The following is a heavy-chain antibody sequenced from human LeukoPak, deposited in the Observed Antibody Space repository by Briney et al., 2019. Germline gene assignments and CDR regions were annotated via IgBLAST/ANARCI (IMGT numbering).Heavy chain of an antibody. D-gene: IGHD4-17*01. J-gene: IGHJ4*02. CDR2: IKQDGSEK. CDR3: ARDGSPNYGDYAFFDT. V-gene: IGHV3-7*01. Sequence: GGSLRLSCAASGFTFSSYWMSWVRQAPGKGLEGVANIKQDGSEKYYVDSVKGRFTISRDNAKNSLSLQANSLRVEDTAVYYCARDGSPNYGDYAFFDTWGQGTLVTVSS. CDR1: GFTFSSYW.